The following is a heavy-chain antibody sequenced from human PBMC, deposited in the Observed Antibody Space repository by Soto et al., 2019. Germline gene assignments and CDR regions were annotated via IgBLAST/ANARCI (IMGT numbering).Heavy chain of an antibody. D-gene: IGHD2-15*01. J-gene: IGHJ6*02. CDR2: IIPIFGTA. Sequence: QVQLVQSGAEVKKPGSSVKVSCKASGGTFSSYAISWVRQAPGQGLEWMGGIIPIFGTANYAQKFQGRVTITADESTCTAYMELSGPRSEDTAVYYCAREQADGGYDYGMDVWGQGTTVTVSS. V-gene: IGHV1-69*01. CDR1: GGTFSSYA. CDR3: AREQADGGYDYGMDV.